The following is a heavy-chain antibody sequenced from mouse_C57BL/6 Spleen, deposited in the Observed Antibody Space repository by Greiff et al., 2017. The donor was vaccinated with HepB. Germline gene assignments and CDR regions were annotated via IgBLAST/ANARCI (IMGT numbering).Heavy chain of an antibody. D-gene: IGHD2-2*01. CDR1: GFTFSSYG. CDR3: ASPSTMVTTGFDY. V-gene: IGHV5-6*01. CDR2: ISSGGSYT. Sequence: EVKLMESGGDLVKPGGSLKLSCAASGFTFSSYGMSWVRQTPDKRLEWVATISSGGSYTYYPDSVKGRFTISRDNAKNNLYLQMSHLKSEDTAMYYCASPSTMVTTGFDYWGQGTTLTVSS. J-gene: IGHJ2*01.